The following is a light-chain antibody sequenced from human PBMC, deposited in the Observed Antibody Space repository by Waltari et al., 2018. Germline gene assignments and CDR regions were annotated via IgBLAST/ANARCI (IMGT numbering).Light chain of an antibody. Sequence: QSALTQPASVSGSPGQSITIPCPGTDSDVGAYDFVSWYQQHPGKAPHLIIYEVSNRPSVISNRFSASKSGNTASLAISGLQAEDEADYYCSSYTTGSAPGVFGTGTRVTVL. CDR2: EVS. J-gene: IGLJ1*01. CDR1: DSDVGAYDF. V-gene: IGLV2-14*01. CDR3: SSYTTGSAPGV.